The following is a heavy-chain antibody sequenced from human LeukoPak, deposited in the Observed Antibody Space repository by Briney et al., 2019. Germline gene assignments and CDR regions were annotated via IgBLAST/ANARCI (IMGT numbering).Heavy chain of an antibody. CDR1: GFTFSSYG. J-gene: IGHJ5*02. D-gene: IGHD2-15*01. V-gene: IGHV3-23*01. CDR2: ISGSGGST. Sequence: GGSLRLSCAASGFTFSSYGMSWVRQAPGKGLEWVSAISGSGGSTYYADSVKGRFTISRDNSKNTLYLQMNSLRAEDTAVYYCAKARVVVAATPWFDPWGQGTLVTVSS. CDR3: AKARVVVAATPWFDP.